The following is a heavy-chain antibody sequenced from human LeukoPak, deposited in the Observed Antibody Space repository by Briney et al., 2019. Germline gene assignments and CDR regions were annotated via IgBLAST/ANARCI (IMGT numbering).Heavy chain of an antibody. CDR3: AREYDSSGWQDFDY. J-gene: IGHJ4*02. CDR2: TYYRSKWYN. D-gene: IGHD6-19*01. V-gene: IGHV6-1*01. CDR1: VDSVSSNSAA. Sequence: SQTLSLTCAISVDSVSSNSAAWNWTRQSPSRGLEWLGRTYYRSKWYNDYAVSVKSRITINPDTSKNQFSLQLNSVTPEDTAVYYCAREYDSSGWQDFDYWGQGTLVTVSS.